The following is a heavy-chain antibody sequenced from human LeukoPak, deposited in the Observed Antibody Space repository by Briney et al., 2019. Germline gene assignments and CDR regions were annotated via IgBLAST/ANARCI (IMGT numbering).Heavy chain of an antibody. CDR3: ARGTSYYYYYMDV. Sequence: SETLSLTCTVSGYSISSGYYWGWIRQPPGKGLEWIGEINHSGSTNYNPSLKSRVTISVDTSKNQFSLKLSSVTAADTAVYYCARGTSYYYYYMDVWGKGTTVTISS. CDR1: GYSISSGYY. V-gene: IGHV4-38-2*02. CDR2: INHSGST. J-gene: IGHJ6*03. D-gene: IGHD3-3*01.